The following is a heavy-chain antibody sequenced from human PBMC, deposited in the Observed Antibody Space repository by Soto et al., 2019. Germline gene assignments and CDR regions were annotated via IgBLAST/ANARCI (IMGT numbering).Heavy chain of an antibody. CDR3: ATPFHVDTAMVQKPYYYGMDV. CDR1: GYTFTSYG. CDR2: ISAYNGNT. V-gene: IGHV1-18*04. Sequence: ASVKVSCKASGYTFTSYGISWVRQAPGQGLEWMGWISAYNGNTNYAQKLQGRVTMTTDTSTSTAYMELRSLRSDDTAVYYCATPFHVDTAMVQKPYYYGMDVWGQGTTVTVSS. D-gene: IGHD5-18*01. J-gene: IGHJ6*02.